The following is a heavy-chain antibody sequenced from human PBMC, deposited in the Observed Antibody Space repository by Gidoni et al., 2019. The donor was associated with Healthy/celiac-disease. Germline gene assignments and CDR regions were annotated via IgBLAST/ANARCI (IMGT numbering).Heavy chain of an antibody. CDR3: AKDSRRFREFNWFDP. J-gene: IGHJ5*02. V-gene: IGHV3-9*01. D-gene: IGHD3-10*01. Sequence: DVQLVESGGCVVQPGRSLRLSCAASGFTFDDYAMHWVRQAPGKGLGWVSGISWNSGSIGYADSVKGRFTISRDNAKNSLYLQMNSLRAEDTALYYCAKDSRRFREFNWFDPWGQGTLVTVSS. CDR2: ISWNSGSI. CDR1: GFTFDDYA.